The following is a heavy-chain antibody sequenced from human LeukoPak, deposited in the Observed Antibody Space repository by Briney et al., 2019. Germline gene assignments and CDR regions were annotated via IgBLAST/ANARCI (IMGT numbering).Heavy chain of an antibody. Sequence: PGGSLRLSCAASGFTFDDYAMHWVRQAPGKGLEGGSGISWNSDSIGYADSVKGRFTISRDNAKNYLYLQMNSLRAEDTALYYCAKSAEATPIYYFDSWGQGNLVTVSS. CDR2: ISWNSDSI. V-gene: IGHV3-9*01. CDR3: AKSAEATPIYYFDS. D-gene: IGHD1-26*01. CDR1: GFTFDDYA. J-gene: IGHJ4*02.